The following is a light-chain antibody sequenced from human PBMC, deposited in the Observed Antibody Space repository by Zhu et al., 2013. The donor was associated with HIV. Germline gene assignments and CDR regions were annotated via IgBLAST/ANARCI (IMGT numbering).Light chain of an antibody. J-gene: IGKJ1*01. CDR1: QSVSTW. CDR2: KAS. Sequence: DIQMTQSPSTLSASVGDRVTMTCRASQSVSTWVAWYQHKPGKAPKLLIYKASSLQSGVPSRFSGSGYGTEFTLTINSLQPDDFATYYCQQYQAFPGFGQGTKVEI. V-gene: IGKV1-5*03. CDR3: QQYQAFPG.